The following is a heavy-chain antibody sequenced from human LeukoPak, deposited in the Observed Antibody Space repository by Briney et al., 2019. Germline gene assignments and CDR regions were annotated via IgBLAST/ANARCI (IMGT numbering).Heavy chain of an antibody. D-gene: IGHD4-17*01. Sequence: ASVKVSCKASGYTFTSYAMGWVRQAPGQSLEWMGWINAGSGITKYSQKFQGRVTITRDTSASTAYMELSSLRSEDTAVYYCARVYGDYVDAFDIWGQGTMATVSS. CDR3: ARVYGDYVDAFDI. CDR1: GYTFTSYA. J-gene: IGHJ3*02. V-gene: IGHV1-3*01. CDR2: INAGSGIT.